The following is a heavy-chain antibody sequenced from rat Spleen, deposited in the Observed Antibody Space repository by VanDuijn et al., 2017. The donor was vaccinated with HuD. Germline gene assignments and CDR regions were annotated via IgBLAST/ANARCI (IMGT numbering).Heavy chain of an antibody. V-gene: IGHV5S13*01. D-gene: IGHD1-4*01. J-gene: IGHJ2*01. CDR2: ISSGAGNT. CDR3: ARETGYNSYFDY. CDR1: GFTFSNYG. Sequence: EVQLVESGGGLVQPGNSLKLSCAASGFTFSNYGMAWVRQAPTKDLEWVASISSGAGNTYYRDSVKGRFPISRDNAKNTLYLQMDSLRSEDTATYYCARETGYNSYFDYWGQGVLVTVSS.